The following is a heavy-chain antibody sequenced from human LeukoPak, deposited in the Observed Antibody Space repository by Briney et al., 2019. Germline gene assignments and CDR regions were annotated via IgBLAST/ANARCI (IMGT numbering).Heavy chain of an antibody. CDR1: GFTFSNFW. D-gene: IGHD3-22*01. CDR2: IKQDGGEK. Sequence: PGGSLRLSCAASGFTFSNFWMSWVRQAPGKGLEWVANIKQDGGEKYYVGSVKGRFTISRDNAKNTLYLQMNSLRAEDTAVYYCAKTYYYDSSGYWYFDYWGQGTLVTVSS. J-gene: IGHJ4*02. CDR3: AKTYYYDSSGYWYFDY. V-gene: IGHV3-7*03.